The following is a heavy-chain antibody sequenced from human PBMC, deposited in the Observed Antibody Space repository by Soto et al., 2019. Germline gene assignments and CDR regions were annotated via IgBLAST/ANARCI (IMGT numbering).Heavy chain of an antibody. CDR3: ARWVLAAAGPYNWFDP. J-gene: IGHJ5*02. D-gene: IGHD6-13*01. CDR2: ISAYNGNT. V-gene: IGHV1-18*01. Sequence: VASVKVSCKASGYTFTSYGISWVRQAPGQGLEWMGWISAYNGNTNYAQKLQGRVTMTTDTSTSTAYMELRSLRSDDTAVYYCARWVLAAAGPYNWFDPWGQGTLVTVSS. CDR1: GYTFTSYG.